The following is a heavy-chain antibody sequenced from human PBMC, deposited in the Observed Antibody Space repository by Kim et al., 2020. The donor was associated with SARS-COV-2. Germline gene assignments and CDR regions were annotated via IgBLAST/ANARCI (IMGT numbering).Heavy chain of an antibody. Sequence: ASVKVSCKASGYTFTNYGISWVRLAAGQGLEWLGWTSPSKGNTKYAQKVRDRVTLTTDTSTKTVYLDLRGLTSDDTGVYYCARWDTTKTTLLDSWGQGTQLTVSS. CDR2: TSPSKGNT. D-gene: IGHD5-18*01. J-gene: IGHJ4*02. V-gene: IGHV1-18*01. CDR3: ARWDTTKTTLLDS. CDR1: GYTFTNYG.